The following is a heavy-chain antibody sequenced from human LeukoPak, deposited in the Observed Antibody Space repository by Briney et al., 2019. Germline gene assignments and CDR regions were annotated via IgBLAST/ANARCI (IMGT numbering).Heavy chain of an antibody. CDR2: IYWDDDK. Sequence: SGPTLVNPTQTLTLTCTFSGFSLSTSGVGVGWIRQPPGKALEWLALIYWDDDKRYSPSLKSRLTITKDTSKNEVVLTMTNMDPVDTATYYCEHSGVAVAEAIFDYWGQGTLVTVSS. V-gene: IGHV2-5*02. J-gene: IGHJ4*02. CDR1: GFSLSTSGVG. D-gene: IGHD6-19*01. CDR3: EHSGVAVAEAIFDY.